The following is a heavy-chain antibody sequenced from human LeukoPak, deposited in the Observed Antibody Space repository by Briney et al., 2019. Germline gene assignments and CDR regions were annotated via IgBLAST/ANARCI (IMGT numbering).Heavy chain of an antibody. J-gene: IGHJ4*02. V-gene: IGHV3-23*01. D-gene: IGHD5-18*01. CDR3: ARADWDTAMIDY. CDR2: FSGSGGDT. CDR1: GFTFSSYA. Sequence: GGSLRLSCAASGFTFSSYAMSWVRQAPGKGLEWVSAFSGSGGDTSYADSVKGRFTISRDNSKNTLYLQMNSLRAEDTAVYYCARADWDTAMIDYWGQGTLVTVSS.